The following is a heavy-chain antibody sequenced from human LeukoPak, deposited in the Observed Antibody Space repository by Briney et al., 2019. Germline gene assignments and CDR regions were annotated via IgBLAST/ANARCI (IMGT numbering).Heavy chain of an antibody. D-gene: IGHD2-15*01. CDR2: IRSKAYGGTT. CDR3: TRDSGASGGSCYP. V-gene: IGHV3-49*04. J-gene: IGHJ5*02. CDR1: GFIFGDYA. Sequence: GGSLRLSCTASGFIFGDYAMSWVRQAPGKGLEWVGFIRSKAYGGTTEYAASVKGRFIISRDDSKSIAYLQMNGLKTEDTAVYYCTRDSGASGGSCYPWGQGTLVTVSS.